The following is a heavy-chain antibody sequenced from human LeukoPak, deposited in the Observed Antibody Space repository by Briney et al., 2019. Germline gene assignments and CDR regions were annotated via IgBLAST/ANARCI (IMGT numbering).Heavy chain of an antibody. CDR3: ARQTAMGRSGDY. V-gene: IGHV5-51*01. CDR1: GYRFTSYW. J-gene: IGHJ4*02. D-gene: IGHD5-18*01. Sequence: GESLKISCKASGYRFTSYWIGWVRQMPGEGLEWMGIIDPSDSDTRYTPSFQGQVTISADKSLTTAYLQWNSLKASDTAMYYCARQTAMGRSGDYWGQGTLVTVSS. CDR2: IDPSDSDT.